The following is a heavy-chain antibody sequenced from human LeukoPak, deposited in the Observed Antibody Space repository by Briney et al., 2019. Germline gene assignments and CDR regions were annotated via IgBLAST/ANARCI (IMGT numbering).Heavy chain of an antibody. CDR2: ISGSGGST. Sequence: EGSLRLSCAASGFTFSSYAMSWVRQAPGKGLEWVSAISGSGGSTYYADSVKGRFTISRDNSKNTLYLQMNSLRAEDTAVYYCAKEAILLWFGELLYFDYWGQGTLVTVSS. V-gene: IGHV3-23*01. D-gene: IGHD3-10*01. CDR3: AKEAILLWFGELLYFDY. J-gene: IGHJ4*02. CDR1: GFTFSSYA.